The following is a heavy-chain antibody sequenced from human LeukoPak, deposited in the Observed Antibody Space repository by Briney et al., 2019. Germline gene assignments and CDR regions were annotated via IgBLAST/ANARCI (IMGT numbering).Heavy chain of an antibody. CDR3: ARGYAAAGTGAFDI. CDR2: ISYDGSNK. D-gene: IGHD6-13*01. J-gene: IGHJ3*02. CDR1: GFTFSSYA. V-gene: IGHV3-30-3*01. Sequence: PGGSLRLSCAASGFTFSSYAMHWVRQAPGKGLEWVAVISYDGSNKYYADSVKGRFTISRDNSKNTLYLQMNSLRAEDTAVYYCARGYAAAGTGAFDIWGQGTMVTVSS.